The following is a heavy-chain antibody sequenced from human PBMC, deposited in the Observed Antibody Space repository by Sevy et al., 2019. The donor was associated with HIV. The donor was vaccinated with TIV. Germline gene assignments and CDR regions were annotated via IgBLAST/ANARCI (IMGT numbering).Heavy chain of an antibody. CDR2: IKQDESEK. Sequence: GGSLRLSCAASGFSFSTYWMHWVRQAPGKGLEWVANIKQDESEKYYVASVKGRFTISRDNAKKSVYLEMNSLRLEDSAIYYCAKGNSGSFDYWGQGTLVTVSS. CDR1: GFSFSTYW. CDR3: AKGNSGSFDY. D-gene: IGHD3-22*01. J-gene: IGHJ4*02. V-gene: IGHV3-7*01.